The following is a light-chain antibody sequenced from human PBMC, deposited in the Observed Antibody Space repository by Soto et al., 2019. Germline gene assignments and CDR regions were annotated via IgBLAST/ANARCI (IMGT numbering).Light chain of an antibody. V-gene: IGKV1-5*03. CDR1: QNINSW. Sequence: DIQMTQSPSTLSASVGDRVTITCRASQNINSWLAWYQQKPGKTPKLMIYKSSSLESGDPSRFSGSGSGTEFTLTISTLQADDFATYYCQQYDASPWTFGQGTKVEIK. CDR3: QQYDASPWT. CDR2: KSS. J-gene: IGKJ1*01.